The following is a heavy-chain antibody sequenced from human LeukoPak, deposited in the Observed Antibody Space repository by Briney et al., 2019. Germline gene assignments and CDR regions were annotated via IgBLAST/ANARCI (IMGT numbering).Heavy chain of an antibody. D-gene: IGHD5-12*01. CDR2: INPNSGGT. CDR1: GYTFTGYY. CDR3: ARMGLPARGLGH. V-gene: IGHV1-2*02. Sequence: ASVNVSCKACGYTFTGYYLHWVRQAPGQGLEWMGWINPNSGGTNYAQKFQDRVTVTRDTSISTVYMELSGRRCDDTAVYYCARMGLPARGLGHWGQGTLVTVSS. J-gene: IGHJ4*02.